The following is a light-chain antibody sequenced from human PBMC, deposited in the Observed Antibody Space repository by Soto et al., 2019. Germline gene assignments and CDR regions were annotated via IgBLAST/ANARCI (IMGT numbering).Light chain of an antibody. CDR2: GVS. CDR3: QQYVGSLWT. V-gene: IGKV3-20*01. Sequence: EIVLTQSPGTLSLSPGERATLSCRASQSVSSNYLAWYQQKPGQTPRLLIYGVSSRAPGIPDRFSGSGSGTDFTLTISRLEPEDFAVYYCQQYVGSLWTFGQGTKVEI. J-gene: IGKJ1*01. CDR1: QSVSSNY.